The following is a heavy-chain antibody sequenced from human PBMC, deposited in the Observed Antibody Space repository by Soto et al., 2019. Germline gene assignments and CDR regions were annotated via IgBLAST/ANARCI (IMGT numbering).Heavy chain of an antibody. D-gene: IGHD3-9*01. CDR2: IYYSGST. V-gene: IGHV4-59*01. CDR1: GGSISSYY. Sequence: ETLSLTCTVSGGSISSYYWSWIRQPPGKRLEWIGYIYYSGSTNYNPSLKSRVTISVDTSKNQFSLKLSSVTAADTAVYYCAREDILTGFFDYWGQGTLVTVSS. CDR3: AREDILTGFFDY. J-gene: IGHJ4*02.